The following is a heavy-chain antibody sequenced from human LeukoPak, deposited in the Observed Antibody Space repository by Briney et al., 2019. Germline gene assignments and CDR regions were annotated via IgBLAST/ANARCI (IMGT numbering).Heavy chain of an antibody. D-gene: IGHD3-22*01. J-gene: IGHJ4*02. CDR1: GFTFDDYG. CDR3: ARDSVGYDSSGTRRRLYYFDY. V-gene: IGHV3-20*04. CDR2: INWNGGST. Sequence: GGSLRLSRAPAGFTFDDYGMSWVRQAPGKGLEWVSCINWNGGSTGHAASVKGRFTISRDNAKNSLYLQMNSLRAEDTALYYCARDSVGYDSSGTRRRLYYFDYWGQGTLVTVSS.